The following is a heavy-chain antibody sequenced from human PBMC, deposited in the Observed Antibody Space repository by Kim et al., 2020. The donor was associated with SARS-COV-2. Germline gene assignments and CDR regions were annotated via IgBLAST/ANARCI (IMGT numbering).Heavy chain of an antibody. CDR3: ARDPPKSGYSGYEPGDY. V-gene: IGHV3-11*04. Sequence: VKGRFTISRDNAKNSLYLQMNSLRAEDTAVYYCARDPPKSGYSGYEPGDYWGQGTLVTVSS. D-gene: IGHD5-12*01. J-gene: IGHJ4*02.